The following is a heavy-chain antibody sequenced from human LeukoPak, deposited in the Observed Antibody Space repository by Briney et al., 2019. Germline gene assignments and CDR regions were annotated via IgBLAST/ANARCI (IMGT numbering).Heavy chain of an antibody. V-gene: IGHV3-66*01. CDR3: ARVVAAAGLYWYFDL. J-gene: IGHJ2*01. D-gene: IGHD6-13*01. CDR2: IYSGGST. CDR1: GFTVSSNY. Sequence: GGSLRLSCAASGFTVSSNYMSWVRQAPGKGLEWVSVIYSGGSTYYADSVKGRFTISRDNSKNTLYLQMNSLRAEDTAVDYCARVVAAAGLYWYFDLWGRGILVTVSS.